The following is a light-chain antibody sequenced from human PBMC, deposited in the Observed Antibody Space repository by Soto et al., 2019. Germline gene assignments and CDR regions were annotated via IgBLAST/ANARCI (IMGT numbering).Light chain of an antibody. CDR1: SSDVGGYNY. J-gene: IGLJ2*01. CDR2: DVI. CDR3: SSYTRSTTLGV. Sequence: QSALTQPASVSGSPGQSITISCTGTSSDVGGYNYVSWYQQHPGKAPKLMIYDVINRPSGVSYRFSGSKSGNTASLTISGLQDEDEADYYCSSYTRSTTLGVFGGGTKLTVL. V-gene: IGLV2-14*01.